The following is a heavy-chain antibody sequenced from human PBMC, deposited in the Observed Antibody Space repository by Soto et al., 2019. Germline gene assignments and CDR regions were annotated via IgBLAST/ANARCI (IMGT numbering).Heavy chain of an antibody. D-gene: IGHD3-22*01. CDR3: AHRRDSSGYYYRGYFDY. CDR1: GVSLSTSGVG. CDR2: IYGDDDK. Sequence: QITLKESGPTLVKPTQTLTLTCTFSGVSLSTSGVGVGWIRQPPGRALEWLALIYGDDDKRYSPSLNNRLTITRDTSKNQVVLTMTNMDPVDTATYYCAHRRDSSGYYYRGYFDYWGQGTLVTVSS. V-gene: IGHV2-5*02. J-gene: IGHJ4*02.